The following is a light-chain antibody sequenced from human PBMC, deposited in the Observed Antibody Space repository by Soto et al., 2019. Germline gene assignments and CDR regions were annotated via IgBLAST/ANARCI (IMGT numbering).Light chain of an antibody. J-gene: IGKJ3*01. V-gene: IGKV1-39*01. CDR1: QNINTY. Sequence: DIQMTQSPYSLSAAVGDRVTITCRASQNINTYLNWYQQKPEKAPKLLIFDAASLQSGVPSRFSGSGSRTDFTLTITSLQPEDFATYYCQQTSSAPFTFGPGTKVDIK. CDR3: QQTSSAPFT. CDR2: DAA.